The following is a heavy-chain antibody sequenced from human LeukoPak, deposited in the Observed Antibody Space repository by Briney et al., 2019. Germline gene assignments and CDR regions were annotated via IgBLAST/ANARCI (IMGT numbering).Heavy chain of an antibody. CDR3: ARDGCSTTNCYVQNWFDP. J-gene: IGHJ5*02. V-gene: IGHV1-18*01. D-gene: IGHD2-2*01. CDR1: GYTFTSYV. CDR2: ISPYNGNT. Sequence: ASVKVSCKASGYTFTSYVISWVRQAPGQGLEWMGWISPYNGNTNYAQKVQGRVTITTDTSTSTAYMELRSLRSDDTAVYYCARDGCSTTNCYVQNWFDPWGQGTLVTVSS.